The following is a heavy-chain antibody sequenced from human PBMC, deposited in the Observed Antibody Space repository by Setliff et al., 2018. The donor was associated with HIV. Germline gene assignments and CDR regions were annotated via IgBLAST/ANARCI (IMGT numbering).Heavy chain of an antibody. Sequence: PSETLSLTCAVYGESFSGYYWTWIRQPPGKGLEWIGEVNHSGNTNYNPSLKSRVTISADTSKNQFSLKLTSVTATDTAVYYCARGTVITYFYDSSGSFDYWGQGTLVTVPS. CDR1: GESFSGYY. CDR3: ARGTVITYFYDSSGSFDY. CDR2: VNHSGNT. V-gene: IGHV4-34*01. D-gene: IGHD3-22*01. J-gene: IGHJ4*02.